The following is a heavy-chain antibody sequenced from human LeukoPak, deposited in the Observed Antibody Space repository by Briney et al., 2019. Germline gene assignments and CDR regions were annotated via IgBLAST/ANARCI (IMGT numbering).Heavy chain of an antibody. CDR2: IYYSGST. J-gene: IGHJ4*02. Sequence: SETLSLTCTVSGGSISSSSYYWGWIRQPPGKGLEWIGSIYYSGSTYYNPSLKSRVTISVDTSKNQFSLKLSSVTAADTAVYFCVRDRELAYWGQGILVTVSS. CDR1: GGSISSSSYY. CDR3: VRDRELAY. V-gene: IGHV4-39*07. D-gene: IGHD1-1*01.